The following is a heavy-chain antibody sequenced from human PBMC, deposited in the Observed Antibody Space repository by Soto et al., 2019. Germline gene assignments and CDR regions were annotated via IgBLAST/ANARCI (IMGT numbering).Heavy chain of an antibody. V-gene: IGHV4-34*01. CDR1: GGFVSSGSYY. Sequence: QVQLQQWGAGLLKPSETLSLTCAVYGGFVSSGSYYWSWIRQPPGKGLAWIGEMSHSGGTHFNPSLEGRFTISVDTSKNQFSLKMSSVTAADTALDYCARVERGTATTVVDAFDIWGPGTMVTVSS. CDR3: ARVERGTATTVVDAFDI. J-gene: IGHJ3*02. D-gene: IGHD1-1*01. CDR2: MSHSGGT.